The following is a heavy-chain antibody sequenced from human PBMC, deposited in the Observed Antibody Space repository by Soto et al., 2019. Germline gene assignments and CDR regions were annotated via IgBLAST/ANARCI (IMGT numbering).Heavy chain of an antibody. D-gene: IGHD3-22*01. CDR3: ARGEYHDSSGYHNRFDL. CDR1: GYIFTSYY. V-gene: IGHV1-46*01. Sequence: GASVKVSCKASGYIFTSYYIHWVRQAPGQGLEWMGWINPFDGSRMFAQSFQGRVTMTRDTSTSTVYMELRSLRSDDTAVYYCARGEYHDSSGYHNRFDLWGQGTPVTVCS. J-gene: IGHJ5*02. CDR2: INPFDGSR.